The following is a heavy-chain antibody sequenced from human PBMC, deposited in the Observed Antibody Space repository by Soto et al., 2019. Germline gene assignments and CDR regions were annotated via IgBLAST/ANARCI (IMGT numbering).Heavy chain of an antibody. CDR3: ARGQMATITLDFDY. CDR1: GGSFSGYY. D-gene: IGHD5-12*01. J-gene: IGHJ4*02. Sequence: SETLSLTCAVYGGSFSGYYWSWIRQPPGKGLEWIGEINHSGSTNYNPSLKSRVTISVDTSKNQFSLKLSSVTAADTAVYYCARGQMATITLDFDYWGQGTLVTV. V-gene: IGHV4-34*01. CDR2: INHSGST.